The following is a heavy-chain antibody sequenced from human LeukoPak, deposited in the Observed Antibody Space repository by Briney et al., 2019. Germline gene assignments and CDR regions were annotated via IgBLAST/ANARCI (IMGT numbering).Heavy chain of an antibody. CDR3: AKERSWSGYYEVDY. D-gene: IGHD3-3*01. Sequence: GGSLRLSCAASGFTFSSYGMHWVRQAPGKGLEWAAFIRYDGSNKYYADYVKGRFTISRDNSKNTLYLQMNSLRAEDTAVYYCAKERSWSGYYEVDYWGQGTLVTVSS. J-gene: IGHJ4*02. CDR2: IRYDGSNK. CDR1: GFTFSSYG. V-gene: IGHV3-30*02.